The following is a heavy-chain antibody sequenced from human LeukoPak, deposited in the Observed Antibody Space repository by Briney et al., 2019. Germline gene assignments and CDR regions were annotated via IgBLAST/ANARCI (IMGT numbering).Heavy chain of an antibody. D-gene: IGHD2-21*02. CDR1: GFTFSSYG. CDR3: AKDMGYIVVVTAFDY. CDR2: ISYDGSNK. J-gene: IGHJ4*02. Sequence: GRSLRLSCAASGFTFSSYGMHWVRQAPGKGLEWVAVISYDGSNKYYADSVKGRFTISRDNSKNTLYLQMNSLRAEDTAVYYCAKDMGYIVVVTAFDYCGQGTLVTVSS. V-gene: IGHV3-30*18.